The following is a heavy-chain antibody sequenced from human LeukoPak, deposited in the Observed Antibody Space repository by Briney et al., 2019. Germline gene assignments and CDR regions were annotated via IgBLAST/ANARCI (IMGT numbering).Heavy chain of an antibody. D-gene: IGHD3-22*01. CDR3: ARAVKTYYYDSSGSFYFDY. J-gene: IGHJ4*02. CDR2: ISSNGGST. V-gene: IGHV3-64*01. CDR1: GFTFSSYA. Sequence: GGSLRLSCAASGFTFSSYAMHWVRQAPGKGLEYVSSISSNGGSTYYANSVKGRFTISRDNSKNTLYLQMGSLRAEDMAVYYCARAVKTYYYDSSGSFYFDYWGQGTLVTVSS.